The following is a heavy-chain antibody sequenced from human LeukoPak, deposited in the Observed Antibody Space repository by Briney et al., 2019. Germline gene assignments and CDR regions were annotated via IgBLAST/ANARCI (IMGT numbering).Heavy chain of an antibody. V-gene: IGHV4-59*01. D-gene: IGHD6-19*01. J-gene: IGHJ4*02. CDR3: ARDSSVWYFGY. CDR1: GGSISSYY. CDR2: ISYIGST. Sequence: SETLSLTCTVSGGSISSYYWSWIRQPPGKGLEYIGYISYIGSTNYNPSLKSRVTISVDTSKNQFSLKLGSVTAADTAVYYCARDSSVWYFGYWGQGTLVTVSS.